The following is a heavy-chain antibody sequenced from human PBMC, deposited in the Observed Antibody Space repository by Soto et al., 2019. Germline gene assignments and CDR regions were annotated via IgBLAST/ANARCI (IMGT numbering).Heavy chain of an antibody. Sequence: QVQLVQSGAEVKKPGASVKVSCKASGYTFTSYDINWVRQATGLGLAWMGWMNPNSGNTGYARKFQGRVTMTRNTSISTAYMELSSLRSEDTAVYYCARGRSAAGTGWFGPWGQGTLVSVSS. J-gene: IGHJ5*02. D-gene: IGHD6-13*01. V-gene: IGHV1-8*01. CDR1: GYTFTSYD. CDR3: ARGRSAAGTGWFGP. CDR2: MNPNSGNT.